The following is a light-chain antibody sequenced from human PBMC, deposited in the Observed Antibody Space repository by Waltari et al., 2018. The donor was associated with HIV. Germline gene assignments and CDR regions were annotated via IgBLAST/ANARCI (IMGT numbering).Light chain of an antibody. CDR2: DAS. Sequence: EIVLTQSPATLSLSPGARATLSCRASQSVSDFLAWYQHKSGQAPRLLIFDASNRATGIPARFSCSGSGTDFTLTISSLEPEDFAVYFCQQRSDWRRLTFGGGTRLEIK. J-gene: IGKJ4*01. V-gene: IGKV3-11*01. CDR1: QSVSDF. CDR3: QQRSDWRRLT.